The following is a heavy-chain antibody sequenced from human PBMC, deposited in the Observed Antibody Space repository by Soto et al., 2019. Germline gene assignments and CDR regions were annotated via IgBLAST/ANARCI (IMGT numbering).Heavy chain of an antibody. J-gene: IGHJ4*02. CDR2: INHSGST. V-gene: IGHV4-34*01. CDR3: ARGRYDFWSGYSELFDY. CDR1: GGPFSGYY. D-gene: IGHD3-3*01. Sequence: SETLSLTCAVYGGPFSGYYWSWIRQPPGKGLEWIGEINHSGSTNYNPSLKSRVTISVDTSKNQFSLKLSSVTAADTAVYYCARGRYDFWSGYSELFDYWGQGTLVTVSS.